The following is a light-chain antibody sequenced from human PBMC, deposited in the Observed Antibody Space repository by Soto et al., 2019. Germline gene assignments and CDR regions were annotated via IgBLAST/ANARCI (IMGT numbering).Light chain of an antibody. J-gene: IGKJ2*01. CDR3: QQHGRSPYT. CDR1: QSVRSN. CDR2: GAT. Sequence: EILMTQSPATLSVSPGERATLSCRASQSVRSNLAWYQQKPGQAPRLLIFGATTRATGMPARFSGSGSGTEFTLTISSLQSEDFAVYHCQQHGRSPYTFGQGTELEIK. V-gene: IGKV3-15*01.